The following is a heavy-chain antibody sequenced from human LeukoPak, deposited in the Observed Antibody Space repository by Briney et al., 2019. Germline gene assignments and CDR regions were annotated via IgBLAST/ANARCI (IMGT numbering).Heavy chain of an antibody. V-gene: IGHV3-23*01. CDR1: GFTFSIYA. CDR3: ARRSYGAGPGAFDI. Sequence: PGGSLRLSCAASGFTFSIYAMSWVRQAPGKGPEWVSAISGSGGSTYYTDSVKGRFTISRDNSKNTLYLQMNSLRAEDTAVYYCARRSYGAGPGAFDIWGQGTMVTVSS. J-gene: IGHJ3*02. CDR2: ISGSGGST. D-gene: IGHD4-17*01.